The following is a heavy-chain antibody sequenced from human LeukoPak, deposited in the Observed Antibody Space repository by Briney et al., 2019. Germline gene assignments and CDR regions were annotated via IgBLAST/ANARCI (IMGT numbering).Heavy chain of an antibody. D-gene: IGHD1-26*01. CDR1: GGSISSYY. J-gene: IGHJ3*02. V-gene: IGHV4-59*01. Sequence: SETLSLTCTVSGGSISSYYWSWIRQPPGKGLEWIGYIYYSGSTNYNPSLKSRVTISVDTSKNQFSLKLSSVTAADTAVYYCAREFSWGGSYSWPAFDIWGQGTMVTVSS. CDR3: AREFSWGGSYSWPAFDI. CDR2: IYYSGST.